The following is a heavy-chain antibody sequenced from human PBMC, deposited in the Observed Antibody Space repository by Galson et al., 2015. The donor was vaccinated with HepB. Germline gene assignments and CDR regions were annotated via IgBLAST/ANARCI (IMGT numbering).Heavy chain of an antibody. CDR2: ISGNGDST. CDR3: AKGYGLFDS. D-gene: IGHD5-18*01. Sequence: SLRLSCAASGFGFDTHAMSWVRQAPGKGLEWISGISGNGDSTFYGDSVKGRFTVSRDNSKNILFLQMNSLRAEDTGLYFCAKGYGLFDSWGQGILVTVFS. J-gene: IGHJ5*01. V-gene: IGHV3-23*01. CDR1: GFGFDTHA.